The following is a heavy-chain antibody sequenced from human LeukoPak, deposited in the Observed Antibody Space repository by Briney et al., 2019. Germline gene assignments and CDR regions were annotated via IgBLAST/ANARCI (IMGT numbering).Heavy chain of an antibody. CDR1: GFTFDDYA. CDR3: AKDRQQRKYYFDY. J-gene: IGHJ4*02. D-gene: IGHD6-13*01. CDR2: ISWNSGSI. Sequence: PGGSLRLSCAASGFTFDDYAMHWVRQAPGKGLEWVSGISWNSGSIGYADSVKGRFTISRDNSKNTLYLQMNSLRAEDTAVYYCAKDRQQRKYYFDYWGQGTLVTVSS. V-gene: IGHV3-9*01.